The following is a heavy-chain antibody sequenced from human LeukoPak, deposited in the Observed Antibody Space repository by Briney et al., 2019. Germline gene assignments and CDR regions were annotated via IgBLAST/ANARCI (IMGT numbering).Heavy chain of an antibody. CDR2: ISSIGSTI. J-gene: IGHJ4*02. CDR3: ARVMITFGGVIVRAFDY. D-gene: IGHD3-16*02. CDR1: GFTFSSYE. Sequence: GGSLRLSCAASGFTFSSYEMNWVRQAPGKGLEWVSYISSIGSTICSADSVKGRFTIYRENARNSLYLQMNSLRAEDTAVYYCARVMITFGGVIVRAFDYWGQGTLVTVSS. V-gene: IGHV3-48*03.